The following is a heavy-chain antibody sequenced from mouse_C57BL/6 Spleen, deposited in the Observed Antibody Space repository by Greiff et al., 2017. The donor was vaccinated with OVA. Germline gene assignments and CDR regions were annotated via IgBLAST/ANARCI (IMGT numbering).Heavy chain of an antibody. CDR1: GYTFTSYW. J-gene: IGHJ4*01. V-gene: IGHV1-69*01. Sequence: QVQLKQPGAELVMPGASVKLSCKASGYTFTSYWMHWVKQRPGQGLEWIGEIDPSDSYTNYNQKFKGKSTLTVDKSSSTAYMQLSSLTSEDSAVYYGARAGGHYAMDYWGQGTSVTVSS. CDR3: ARAGGHYAMDY. CDR2: IDPSDSYT.